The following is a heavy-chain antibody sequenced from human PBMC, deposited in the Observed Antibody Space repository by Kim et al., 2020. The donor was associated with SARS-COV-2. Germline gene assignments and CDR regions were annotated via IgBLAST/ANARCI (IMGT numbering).Heavy chain of an antibody. V-gene: IGHV4-4*09. CDR3: ARNYGYGSRSFYSY. J-gene: IGHJ4*02. D-gene: IGHD3-10*01. Sequence: NPTLKSRVAISVDTSKNQFSLKLSSVTAADTAVYYCARNYGYGSRSFYSYWGQGILVTVSS.